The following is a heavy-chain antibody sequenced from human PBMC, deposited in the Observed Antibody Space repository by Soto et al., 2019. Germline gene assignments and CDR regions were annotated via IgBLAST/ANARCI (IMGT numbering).Heavy chain of an antibody. Sequence: QVQLVQSGAEVKKPGSSVKVSCKAYGGTFSSYAISWVRQPPGQGLEWMGGIIPIFGTANYAQKFQGRGTITADESTSTAYMELSSLRSEDTAVYYCARVERIATVTTYYYYYGMDVWGQGTTVTVSS. J-gene: IGHJ6*02. CDR2: IIPIFGTA. V-gene: IGHV1-69*01. D-gene: IGHD4-17*01. CDR3: ARVERIATVTTYYYYYGMDV. CDR1: GGTFSSYA.